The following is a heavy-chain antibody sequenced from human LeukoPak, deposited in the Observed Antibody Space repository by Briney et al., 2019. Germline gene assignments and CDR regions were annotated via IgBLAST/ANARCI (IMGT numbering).Heavy chain of an antibody. CDR2: SSNSRSTK. J-gene: IGHJ6*03. V-gene: IGHV3-48*01. CDR1: GFTFDDYG. D-gene: IGHD6-19*01. CDR3: ARGRDYSSGSHYYYYYMDV. Sequence: GGSLRLSCAASGFTFDDYGMSWVRQAPGKGLEWVSFSSNSRSTKYYADSVKGRFTISSDNAKNSLYLQMNSLRAEDTAVYYCARGRDYSSGSHYYYYYMDVWGKGTTVTVSS.